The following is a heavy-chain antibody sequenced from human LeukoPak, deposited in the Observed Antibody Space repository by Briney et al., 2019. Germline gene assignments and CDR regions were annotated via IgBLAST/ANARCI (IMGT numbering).Heavy chain of an antibody. Sequence: ASVKVSCKASGYTFTSYYMHWVRQAPGQGLEWMGIINPSGGSTSYAQKFQGRVTMTRDTSMSTVYMELSSLRSEDTAVYYCAKTYYDFWSGSLVDAFDIWGQGTMVTVSS. CDR1: GYTFTSYY. CDR3: AKTYYDFWSGSLVDAFDI. J-gene: IGHJ3*02. D-gene: IGHD3-3*01. V-gene: IGHV1-46*01. CDR2: INPSGGST.